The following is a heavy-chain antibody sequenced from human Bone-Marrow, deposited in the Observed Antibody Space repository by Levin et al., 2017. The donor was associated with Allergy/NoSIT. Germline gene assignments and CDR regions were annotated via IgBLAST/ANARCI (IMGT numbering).Heavy chain of an antibody. CDR3: TRDYPTDCSSITCPSPFDY. J-gene: IGHJ4*02. CDR1: ASTFTSYH. D-gene: IGHD2-2*01. V-gene: IGHV1-18*01. CDR2: ISPYTGKT. Sequence: ASVKVSCKASASTFTSYHISWVRQAPGQGLEWMGRISPYTGKTDYAQKFQDRVAMTTDTSTTTAYMELRSLTPDDTAVYYCTRDYPTDCSSITCPSPFDYWGQGSLVTVSS.